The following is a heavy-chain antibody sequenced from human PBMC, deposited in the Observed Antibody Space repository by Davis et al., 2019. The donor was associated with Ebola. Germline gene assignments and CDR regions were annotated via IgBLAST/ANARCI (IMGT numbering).Heavy chain of an antibody. D-gene: IGHD4-17*01. CDR1: GYTFTGYY. V-gene: IGHV1-2*02. CDR2: INPNSGGT. Sequence: ASVKVSCKASGYTFTGYYMHWVRQAPGQGLEWMGWINPNSGGTNYVQKFQGRVTMTRDTSISTAYMELSRLRSDDTAVYYCASTVLAHAAAFDIWGQGTMVTVSS. J-gene: IGHJ3*02. CDR3: ASTVLAHAAAFDI.